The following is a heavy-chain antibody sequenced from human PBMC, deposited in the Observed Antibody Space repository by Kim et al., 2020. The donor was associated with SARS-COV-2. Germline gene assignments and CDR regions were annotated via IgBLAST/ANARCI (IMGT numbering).Heavy chain of an antibody. V-gene: IGHV1-2*02. Sequence: KFQGRVTMTRDTSISTAYMELSRLRSDDTAVYYCARKGGSGNYYKLGIDYWGQGTLVTVSS. D-gene: IGHD3-10*01. J-gene: IGHJ4*02. CDR3: ARKGGSGNYYKLGIDY.